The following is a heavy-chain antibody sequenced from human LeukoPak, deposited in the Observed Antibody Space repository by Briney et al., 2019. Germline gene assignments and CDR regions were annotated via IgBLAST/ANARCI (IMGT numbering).Heavy chain of an antibody. Sequence: PGGSLRLSCAASGFTFSSYGMSWVRQARGKGLEWVSAISGSGGSTYYADSVKGRFTISRDNSKNTLYLQMNSLRAEDTAVYYCARAPGYGAAYYFDYWGQGTLVTVSS. CDR1: GFTFSSYG. D-gene: IGHD1-1*01. J-gene: IGHJ4*02. CDR3: ARAPGYGAAYYFDY. V-gene: IGHV3-23*01. CDR2: ISGSGGST.